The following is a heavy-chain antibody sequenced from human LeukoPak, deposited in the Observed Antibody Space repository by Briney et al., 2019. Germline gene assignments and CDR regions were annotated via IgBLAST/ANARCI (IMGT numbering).Heavy chain of an antibody. CDR3: GKHFYSSGEYFFDY. J-gene: IGHJ4*02. CDR2: ISGSGGST. D-gene: IGHD6-19*01. V-gene: IGHV3-23*01. CDR1: GFTFSSYG. Sequence: PGGSLRLSCAASGFTFSSYGMSWVRQAPGKGLEWVSAISGSGGSTYYADSVKGRFTISRDNSKSTLYLQMNSLRAEDTALYYCGKHFYSSGEYFFDYWGQGTLVTVSS.